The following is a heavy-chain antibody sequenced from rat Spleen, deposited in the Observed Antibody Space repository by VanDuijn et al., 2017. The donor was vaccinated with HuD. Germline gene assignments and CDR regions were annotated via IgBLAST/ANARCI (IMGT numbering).Heavy chain of an antibody. CDR1: GFTFSDYA. D-gene: IGHD1-9*01. CDR2: ISYEGSST. Sequence: EVQLVESGGGLVQPGRSLKFSCAASGFTFSDYAMAWVRQAPKKGLEWVASISYEGSSTYYGDSVKGRFTISRDNAKSTLSLQMDSLRSEDTATYYCARRHYGYTDYFDYWGQGVMVTVSS. CDR3: ARRHYGYTDYFDY. V-gene: IGHV5-17*01. J-gene: IGHJ2*01.